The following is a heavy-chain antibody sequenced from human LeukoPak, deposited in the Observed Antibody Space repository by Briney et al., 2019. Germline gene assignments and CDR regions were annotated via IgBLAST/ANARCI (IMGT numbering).Heavy chain of an antibody. D-gene: IGHD3-16*01. CDR2: IFRGDDT. Sequence: GGSLRLSCAASGFIVSQNYMSWVRQAPGKGLEWVSVIFRGDDTNYVDSVKGRFTIFRDNSKNTLYLQMNSLTAEDTAVYYCAKGDWSFRGPVYWGQGTLVTVSS. V-gene: IGHV3-66*01. CDR1: GFIVSQNY. CDR3: AKGDWSFRGPVY. J-gene: IGHJ4*02.